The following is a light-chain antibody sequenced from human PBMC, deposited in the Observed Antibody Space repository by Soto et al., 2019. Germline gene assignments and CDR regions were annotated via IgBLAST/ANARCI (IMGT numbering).Light chain of an antibody. CDR3: QKYHSAPRT. V-gene: IGKV1-27*01. Sequence: IQLTQTPSSLSASVGDRVTITCRASQGISSFLAWYQQKPGKAPKLLIYAASTLQSGVPSRFSGSGSGTDFTLTISSLQPEDIATYYCQKYHSAPRTFGQGTKVDIK. CDR2: AAS. CDR1: QGISSF. J-gene: IGKJ1*01.